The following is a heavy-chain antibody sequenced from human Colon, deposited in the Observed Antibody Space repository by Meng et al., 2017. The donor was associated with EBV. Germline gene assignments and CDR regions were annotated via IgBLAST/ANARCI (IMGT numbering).Heavy chain of an antibody. J-gene: IGHJ4*02. CDR1: GTSLSSANW. CDR2: IHHNGNT. D-gene: IGHD2-15*01. CDR3: ARTAICIGGSCTTWDY. V-gene: IGHV4-4*02. Sequence: QVQLHEPGPGMWRPSETLSLTCAVSGTSLSSANWWSWVRQPPGKGLEWIGEIHHNGNTNYNPSLKSRVTISVDKSKNQFVLKVTSVTAADTAVYYCARTAICIGGSCTTWDYWGQGALVTVSS.